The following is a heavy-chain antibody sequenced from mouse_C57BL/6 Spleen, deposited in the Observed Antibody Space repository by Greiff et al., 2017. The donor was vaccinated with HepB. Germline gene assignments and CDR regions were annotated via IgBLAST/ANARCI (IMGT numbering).Heavy chain of an antibody. CDR3: ARGLLRYGLAY. Sequence: EVQLQQSGPELVKPGASVKISCKASGYTFTDYYMNWVKQSHGKSLEWIGDINPNNGGTSYNQKFKGKATLTVDKSSSTAYMELRSLTSEDSAVYYCARGLLRYGLAYRGQGTLVTVSA. J-gene: IGHJ3*01. CDR2: INPNNGGT. CDR1: GYTFTDYY. D-gene: IGHD1-1*01. V-gene: IGHV1-26*01.